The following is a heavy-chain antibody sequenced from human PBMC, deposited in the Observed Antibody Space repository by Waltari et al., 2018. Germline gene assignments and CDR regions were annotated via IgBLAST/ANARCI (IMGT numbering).Heavy chain of an antibody. Sequence: EVQLVESGGGLIQPGGYLRLSCAASGFTVSSNYMRWVSQAPGKGLEWVSVIYRGGSTYYAYSVKVRVTISRDKSTNTLYLQMNSLRAEDTAVYYCARVASSSWYPGAFDIWGQGTMVTVSS. CDR2: IYRGGST. J-gene: IGHJ3*02. V-gene: IGHV3-53*01. CDR1: GFTVSSNY. D-gene: IGHD6-13*01. CDR3: ARVASSSWYPGAFDI.